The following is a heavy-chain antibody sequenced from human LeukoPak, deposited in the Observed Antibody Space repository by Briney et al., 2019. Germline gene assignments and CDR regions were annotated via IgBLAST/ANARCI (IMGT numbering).Heavy chain of an antibody. D-gene: IGHD2-2*01. CDR1: GFTFSSYA. V-gene: IGHV3-23*01. J-gene: IGHJ5*02. Sequence: PGGSLRLSCAASGFTFSSYAMSWVRQAPGKGLEWVSAISGSGGSTYYADSVKGRFTISRDNSKNTLYLQMNSLRAEDTAVYYCAKMSHRYCSSTSCYTGDGWFDPWGQGTLVTVSS. CDR3: AKMSHRYCSSTSCYTGDGWFDP. CDR2: ISGSGGST.